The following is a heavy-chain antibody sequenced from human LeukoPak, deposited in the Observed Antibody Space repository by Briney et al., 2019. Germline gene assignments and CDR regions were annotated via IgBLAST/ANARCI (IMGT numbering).Heavy chain of an antibody. D-gene: IGHD1-26*01. CDR2: ISGSGGST. J-gene: IGHJ4*02. CDR3: AKQPAWELLLPFDY. V-gene: IGHV3-23*01. Sequence: GGSLRLSCAASGFTFSSYAMSWVRQAPGKGLEWVSAISGSGGSTYYADSVKGRFTISRDNSKNTLYPQMNSLRAEDTAVYYCAKQPAWELLLPFDYWGQGTLVTVSS. CDR1: GFTFSSYA.